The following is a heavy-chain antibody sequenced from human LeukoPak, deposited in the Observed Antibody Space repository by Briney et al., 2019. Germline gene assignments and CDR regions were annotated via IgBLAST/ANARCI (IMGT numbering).Heavy chain of an antibody. J-gene: IGHJ4*02. Sequence: GGSLRLSCAASGFTFSSYSMNWVRQAPGKGLEWVSSIGSSSSYIYYADSVKGRFTISRDNAKNSLYLQMNSLTAEDTAVYYCARDKTLDYGDYGALGYWGQGTLVTVSS. CDR2: IGSSSSYI. CDR1: GFTFSSYS. V-gene: IGHV3-21*04. D-gene: IGHD4-17*01. CDR3: ARDKTLDYGDYGALGY.